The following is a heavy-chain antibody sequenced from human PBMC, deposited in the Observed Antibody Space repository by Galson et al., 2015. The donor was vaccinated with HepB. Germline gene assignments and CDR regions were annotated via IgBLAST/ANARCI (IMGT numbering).Heavy chain of an antibody. J-gene: IGHJ5*02. CDR2: IYHSGST. CDR3: ARTEEPTTLGGGGLLFDP. Sequence: GGSFSDYYWSWIRQPPGKGLEWIGEIYHSGSTNYNPSLKNRVTISVDTSKNQFSLKLSSVTAADTAIYYCARTEEPTTLGGGGLLFDPWGQGTLVIVSS. V-gene: IGHV4-34*01. CDR1: GGSFSDYY. D-gene: IGHD2/OR15-2a*01.